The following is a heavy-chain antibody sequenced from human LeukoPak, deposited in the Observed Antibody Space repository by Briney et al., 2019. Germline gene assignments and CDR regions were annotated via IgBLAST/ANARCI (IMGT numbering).Heavy chain of an antibody. V-gene: IGHV3-23*01. CDR3: AKEQEVCSSTSCYAVFDY. CDR1: GFSFSSYS. CDR2: ISGSGGST. J-gene: IGHJ4*02. D-gene: IGHD2-2*01. Sequence: GGSLRLSCEASGFSFSSYSMNWVRQAPGKGLEWVSAISGSGGSTYYADSVKGRFTISRDNSKNTLYLQMNSLRAEDTAVYYCAKEQEVCSSTSCYAVFDYWGQGTLVTVSS.